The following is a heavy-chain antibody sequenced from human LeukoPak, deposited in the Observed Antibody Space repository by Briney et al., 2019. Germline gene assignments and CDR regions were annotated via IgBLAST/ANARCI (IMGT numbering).Heavy chain of an antibody. Sequence: PSETLSLTCAVYGGSPSGHYWNWIRQPPGKGLEWVGEINHSGNTNYNPSLKSRVTISVDTSKNQFSLNLSSVAAADTAVYYCASRGGYKFRFTDYYYYYMDVWGNGTTVTVSS. CDR2: INHSGNT. J-gene: IGHJ6*03. D-gene: IGHD5-24*01. CDR1: GGSPSGHY. V-gene: IGHV4-34*01. CDR3: ASRGGYKFRFTDYYYYYMDV.